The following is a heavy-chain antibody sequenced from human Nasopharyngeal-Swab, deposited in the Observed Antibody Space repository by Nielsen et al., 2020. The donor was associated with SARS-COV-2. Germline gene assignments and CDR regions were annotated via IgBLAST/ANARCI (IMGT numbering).Heavy chain of an antibody. CDR2: IYPRDSDT. V-gene: IGHV5-51*01. Sequence: GESLKISCKGSGCSFTSYWIAWVRQMPGKGLEWMGIIYPRDSDTRYSPSFQGQVTISADKSISTAYLQWSSLKASDTAMYYCVRPEGVATSFKYYFQYGMDVWGQGTMVTVPS. CDR3: VRPEGVATSFKYYFQYGMDV. D-gene: IGHD5-12*01. CDR1: GCSFTSYW. J-gene: IGHJ6*02.